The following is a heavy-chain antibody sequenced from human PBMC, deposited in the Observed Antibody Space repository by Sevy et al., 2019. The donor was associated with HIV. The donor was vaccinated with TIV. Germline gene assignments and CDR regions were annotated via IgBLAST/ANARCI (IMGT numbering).Heavy chain of an antibody. J-gene: IGHJ6*03. CDR3: ARDSSGHVLRYFDWLLSYYMDV. CDR1: GYTFTGYY. V-gene: IGHV1-2*02. D-gene: IGHD3-9*01. CDR2: INPNSGGT. Sequence: ASVKVSCKASGYTFTGYYMHWVRQAPGQGLEWMGWINPNSGGTNYAQTFQGRVTMSRDTSISTAYMELGRLRSDDTAVYYCARDSSGHVLRYFDWLLSYYMDVWGKGTTVTVSS.